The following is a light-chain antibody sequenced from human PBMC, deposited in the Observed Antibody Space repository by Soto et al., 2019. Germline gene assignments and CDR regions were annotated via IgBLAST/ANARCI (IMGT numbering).Light chain of an antibody. CDR1: SSDIGGYNY. CDR3: SSYTSSSTLVV. Sequence: QSALTQPASVSGSPGQSITISCTGTSSDIGGYNYVSWYQQHPGKAPKLMIYEVSNRPSGVFNRFSGSKSGNTASLTISGLQAEDEANYYCSSYTSSSTLVVFGGGTNLTVL. J-gene: IGLJ2*01. CDR2: EVS. V-gene: IGLV2-14*01.